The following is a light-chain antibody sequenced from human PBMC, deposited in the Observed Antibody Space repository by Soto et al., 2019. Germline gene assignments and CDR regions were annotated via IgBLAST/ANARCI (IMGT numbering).Light chain of an antibody. CDR1: KLGDKY. CDR3: QAWDRSTVV. Sequence: SYELTQPPAVSVSPGQTASITCSGDKLGDKYACWYQQKPGQSPVLVIYQDSKRPSVIPQRFSGSNSGNTATLTISGTQAIDEYDDYYQAWDRSTVVFGGGTKLAVL. V-gene: IGLV3-1*01. J-gene: IGLJ2*01. CDR2: QDS.